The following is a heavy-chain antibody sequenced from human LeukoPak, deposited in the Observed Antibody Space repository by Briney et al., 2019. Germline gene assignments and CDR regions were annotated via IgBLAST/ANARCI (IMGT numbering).Heavy chain of an antibody. CDR3: ARDYHGSGSLTTFDY. CDR1: GYTFTNYY. V-gene: IGHV1-46*01. D-gene: IGHD3-10*01. J-gene: IGHJ4*02. Sequence: ASVKVSCKASGYTFTNYYMHWVRQAPGQGLEWVGIINPSGGSASSAQKFQGRVTMTRDTSTSTVYMELSSLRSEDTAVYYCARDYHGSGSLTTFDYWGRGTLVTVSS. CDR2: INPSGGSA.